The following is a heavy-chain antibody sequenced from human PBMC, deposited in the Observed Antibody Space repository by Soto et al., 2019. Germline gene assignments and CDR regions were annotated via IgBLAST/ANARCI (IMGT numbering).Heavy chain of an antibody. J-gene: IGHJ6*04. V-gene: IGHV1-69*12. CDR1: GGTFSSYA. CDR3: ARMWELTRGYYYGMDV. Sequence: QVQLVQSGAEVKKPGSSVKVSCKASGGTFSSYAISWVRQAPGQWLEWMGGISPIFGTANYAQKFQGRVTINADDSTSTAYMELSGLSFEDTAVYYCARMWELTRGYYYGMDVWGEGATVTVSA. CDR2: ISPIFGTA. D-gene: IGHD1-26*01.